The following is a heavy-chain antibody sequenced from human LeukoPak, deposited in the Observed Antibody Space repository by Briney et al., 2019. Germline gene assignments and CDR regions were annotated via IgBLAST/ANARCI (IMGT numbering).Heavy chain of an antibody. CDR1: GYTLTGLS. V-gene: IGHV1-24*01. Sequence: GASVKVSCKVSGYTLTGLSMHWVRQAPGKGLEWMGGFDPEDGETIYAQKFQGRVTMTEDTSTDTAYMELSSLRSEDTAVYYCATVFGEYYDILTGSTPDYWGQGTLVTVSS. CDR3: ATVFGEYYDILTGSTPDY. J-gene: IGHJ4*02. CDR2: FDPEDGET. D-gene: IGHD3-9*01.